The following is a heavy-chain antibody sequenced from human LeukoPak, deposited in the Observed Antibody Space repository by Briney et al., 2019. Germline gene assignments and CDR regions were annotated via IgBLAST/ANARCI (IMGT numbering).Heavy chain of an antibody. CDR3: AKGAASRGYTYVAN. CDR2: ISDRGSRT. D-gene: IGHD5-18*01. Sequence: GGSLRLSCAVSGITLSNYGMSWVRQAPGKGLEWVAGISDRGSRTNYADSVKGRFTISTDHPENTLYLEMNSLRAEDTAVYYCAKGAASRGYTYVANWGQGTLVTVSS. CDR1: GITLSNYG. J-gene: IGHJ4*02. V-gene: IGHV3-23*01.